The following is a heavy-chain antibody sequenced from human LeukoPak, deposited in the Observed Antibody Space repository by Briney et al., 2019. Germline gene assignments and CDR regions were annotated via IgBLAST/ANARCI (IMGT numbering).Heavy chain of an antibody. CDR2: IGTAGDT. CDR3: ARVNGGSYYPYWYFDL. Sequence: GGSLRLSCAASGFTFSSYDMHWVRQATGKGLERVSAIGTAGDTYYPGSVKGRFTISRENAKNSLYLQMNSLRAGDTAVYYCARVNGGSYYPYWYFDLWGRGTLVTVSS. CDR1: GFTFSSYD. D-gene: IGHD1-26*01. V-gene: IGHV3-13*01. J-gene: IGHJ2*01.